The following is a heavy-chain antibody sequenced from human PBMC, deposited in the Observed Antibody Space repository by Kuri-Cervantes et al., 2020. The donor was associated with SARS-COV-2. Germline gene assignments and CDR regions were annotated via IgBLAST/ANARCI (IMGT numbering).Heavy chain of an antibody. V-gene: IGHV1-69*06. CDR1: GGTFSSYA. CDR2: IIPIFGTA. D-gene: IGHD3-10*01. J-gene: IGHJ6*02. Sequence: SVKVSCKASGGTFSSYAISWVRQAPGQGLEWMGGIIPIFGTANYAQKFQGRVAITADKSTSTAYMELSSLRSEDTAVYYCARDSRGDLQHIYGMDVWGQGNTVTGAS. CDR3: ARDSRGDLQHIYGMDV.